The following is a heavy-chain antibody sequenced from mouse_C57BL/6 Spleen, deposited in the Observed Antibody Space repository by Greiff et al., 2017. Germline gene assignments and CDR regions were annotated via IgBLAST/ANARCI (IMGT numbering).Heavy chain of an antibody. D-gene: IGHD1-1*01. J-gene: IGHJ4*01. CDR1: GYSFTDYN. V-gene: IGHV1-39*01. CDR3: ARSYYYGSSYGAMDY. Sequence: VQLQQSGPELVKPGASVKISCKASGYSFTDYNMNWVQQSNGKSLEWIGVINPNYGTTSYNQKFKGKATLTVDQSSSTAYMQLNSLTSEDSAVYYCARSYYYGSSYGAMDYWGQGTSVTVSS. CDR2: INPNYGTT.